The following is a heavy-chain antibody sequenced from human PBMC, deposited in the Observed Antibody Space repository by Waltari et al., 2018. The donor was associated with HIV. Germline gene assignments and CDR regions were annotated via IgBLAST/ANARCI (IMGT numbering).Heavy chain of an antibody. CDR1: GLPFTNYV. Sequence: VQLVQSGPEMRKPGASVKISCRASGLPFTNYVFSWVRQAPGQGLEGRGWVSPYDVKRDVGKRFKDGFTLTTDSSRIRVYWEIGNWGPNDTSTVFFVGGGGSWLYDMYYYQGMDVWGQGTAVTVSS. V-gene: IGHV1-18*01. CDR2: VSPYDVKR. J-gene: IGHJ6*02. CDR3: VGGGGSWLYDMYYYQGMDV. D-gene: IGHD3-10*01.